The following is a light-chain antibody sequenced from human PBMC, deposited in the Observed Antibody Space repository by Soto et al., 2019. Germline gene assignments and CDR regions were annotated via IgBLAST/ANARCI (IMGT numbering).Light chain of an antibody. CDR3: CSYAGSSSSI. CDR1: SSDVGTYNL. V-gene: IGLV2-23*02. Sequence: QSVLTQPASVSGSPGQSITISCSGTSSDVGTYNLVSWYQQYPGKAPRLMIYEVTKRPAGVSNRFSGSKSGNTASLTSAGLQPEDDADYYCCSYAGSSSSIFGTGTKLTVL. J-gene: IGLJ1*01. CDR2: EVT.